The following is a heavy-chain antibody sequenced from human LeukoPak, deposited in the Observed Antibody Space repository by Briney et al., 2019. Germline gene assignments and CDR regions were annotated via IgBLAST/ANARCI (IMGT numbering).Heavy chain of an antibody. J-gene: IGHJ6*03. Sequence: ASVKVSCKASGGTFSSYAISWVRQAPGQGLEWMGGIIPIFGTANYAQKFQGRVTITADESTSTAYMELSSLRSEDTAAYYCARGNIRKKEYYYDSSGLLYYYYYYMDVWGKGTTVTVSS. CDR3: ARGNIRKKEYYYDSSGLLYYYYYYMDV. V-gene: IGHV1-69*01. CDR2: IIPIFGTA. CDR1: GGTFSSYA. D-gene: IGHD3-22*01.